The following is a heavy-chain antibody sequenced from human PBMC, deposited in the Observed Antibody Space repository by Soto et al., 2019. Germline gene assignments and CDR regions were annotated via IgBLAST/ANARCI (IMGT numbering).Heavy chain of an antibody. Sequence: SVEVSCKASGGTFSSYAISWVRQAPGQGLEWMGGIIPIFGTANYAQKFQGRVTITADESTSTAYMELSSLRSEDTAVYYCERIAAAGYFDYWGQGTLVTVSS. CDR1: GGTFSSYA. D-gene: IGHD6-13*01. CDR3: ERIAAAGYFDY. CDR2: IIPIFGTA. J-gene: IGHJ4*02. V-gene: IGHV1-69*13.